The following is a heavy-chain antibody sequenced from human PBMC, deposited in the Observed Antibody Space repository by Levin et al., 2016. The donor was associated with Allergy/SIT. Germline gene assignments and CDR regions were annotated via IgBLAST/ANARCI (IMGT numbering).Heavy chain of an antibody. CDR2: IIPIFGTA. D-gene: IGHD6-13*01. J-gene: IGHJ6*02. Sequence: WVRQAPGQGLEWMGGIIPIFGTANYAQKLQGRVTMTTDTSTSTAYMELRSLRSDDTAVYYCARGLEQQLVLIYYGMDVWGQGTTVTVSS. V-gene: IGHV1-69*05. CDR3: ARGLEQQLVLIYYGMDV.